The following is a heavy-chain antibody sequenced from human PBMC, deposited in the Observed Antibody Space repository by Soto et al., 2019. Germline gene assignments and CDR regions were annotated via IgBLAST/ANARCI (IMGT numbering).Heavy chain of an antibody. Sequence: GESLKISCKGSGYSFTSYWIGWVRQMPGKGLEWMGRIDPSDSYTNYSPSFQGHVTISADKSISTAYLQWSSLKASDTAMYYCASPKYYDFWSGYPPDAFDIWGQGTMVTVSS. CDR1: GYSFTSYW. CDR3: ASPKYYDFWSGYPPDAFDI. CDR2: IDPSDSYT. J-gene: IGHJ3*02. D-gene: IGHD3-3*01. V-gene: IGHV5-10-1*01.